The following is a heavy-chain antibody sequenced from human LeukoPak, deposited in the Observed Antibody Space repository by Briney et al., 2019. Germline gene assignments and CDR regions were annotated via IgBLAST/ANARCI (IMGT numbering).Heavy chain of an antibody. CDR1: GGSISSSSYY. V-gene: IGHV4-39*07. Sequence: SETLSLTCTVSGGSISSSSYYWGWIRQPPGKGLEWIGSIYYSGSTYYNPSLKSRVTISVGTSKNQFSLKLSSVTAADTAVYYCARNSGSYYAYSYWGQGTLVTVSS. J-gene: IGHJ4*02. CDR3: ARNSGSYYAYSY. D-gene: IGHD1-26*01. CDR2: IYYSGST.